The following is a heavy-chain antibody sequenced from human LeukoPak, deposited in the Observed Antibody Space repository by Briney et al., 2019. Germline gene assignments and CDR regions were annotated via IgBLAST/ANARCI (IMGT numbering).Heavy chain of an antibody. CDR3: ARHLVTKQQLIRFDAFDI. CDR1: GGSISSSSYY. Sequence: PSETLSLTCTVSGGSISSSSYYWGWIRQPPGKGLEWIGSIYYSGSTYYNPSLKSRVTISVDTSKNQFSLKLSSVTAADTAVYYCARHLVTKQQLIRFDAFDIWGQGTMVTVSS. CDR2: IYYSGST. J-gene: IGHJ3*02. D-gene: IGHD6-13*01. V-gene: IGHV4-39*01.